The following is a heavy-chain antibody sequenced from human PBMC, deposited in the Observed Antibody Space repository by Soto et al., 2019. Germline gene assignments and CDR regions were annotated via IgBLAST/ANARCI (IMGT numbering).Heavy chain of an antibody. CDR3: ARDPEEKARPPISYGMDV. CDR2: IIPIFGTA. Sequence: SVKVSCKASGGTFSSYAISWVRQAPGQGPEWMGGIIPIFGTANYAQKFQGRVTITADGSTSTAYMELSSLRSEDTAVYYCARDPEEKARPPISYGMDVWGQGTTVTVSS. CDR1: GGTFSSYA. J-gene: IGHJ6*02. V-gene: IGHV1-69*13.